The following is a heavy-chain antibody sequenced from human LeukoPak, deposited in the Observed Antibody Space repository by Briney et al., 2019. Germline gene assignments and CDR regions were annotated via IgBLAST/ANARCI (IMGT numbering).Heavy chain of an antibody. J-gene: IGHJ4*02. D-gene: IGHD3-10*01. CDR1: GFTFSSYA. CDR2: ISGSGGST. CDR3: AKDADTHYGSGSYVGYFDY. V-gene: IGHV3-23*01. Sequence: GALRLSCAASGFTFSSYAMSWVRQAPGKGLEWVSAISGSGGSTYYADSVKGRFTISRDNSKNTLYLQMNSLRAEDTAVYYCAKDADTHYGSGSYVGYFDYWGQGTLVTVSS.